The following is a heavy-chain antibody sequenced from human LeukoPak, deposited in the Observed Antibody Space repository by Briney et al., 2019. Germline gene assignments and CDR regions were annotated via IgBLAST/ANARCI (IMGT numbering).Heavy chain of an antibody. CDR3: ARAPTYYDFWSGSRDAFDI. Sequence: GGSLRLSCAASGFTFSSYAMSWVRQAPGKGLEWVSAISGSGGSTYYADSVKGRFTISRDNSKNTLYLQMNSLRAEDTAVYYCARAPTYYDFWSGSRDAFDIWGQGTMVTVSS. CDR1: GFTFSSYA. J-gene: IGHJ3*02. CDR2: ISGSGGST. V-gene: IGHV3-23*01. D-gene: IGHD3-3*01.